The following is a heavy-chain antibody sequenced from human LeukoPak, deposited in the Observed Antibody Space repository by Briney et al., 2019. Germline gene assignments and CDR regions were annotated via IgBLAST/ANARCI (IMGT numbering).Heavy chain of an antibody. D-gene: IGHD3-16*02. CDR1: GFTFSSYE. Sequence: PGGSLRLSCAASGFTFSSYEMNWVRQAPGKGLEWVSSISSSSSYIYYADSVKGRFTISRDNAKNSLYLQMNSLRAEDTAVYYCARDRFAFGGVIVQFDYWGQGTLVTVSS. J-gene: IGHJ4*02. V-gene: IGHV3-21*01. CDR3: ARDRFAFGGVIVQFDY. CDR2: ISSSSSYI.